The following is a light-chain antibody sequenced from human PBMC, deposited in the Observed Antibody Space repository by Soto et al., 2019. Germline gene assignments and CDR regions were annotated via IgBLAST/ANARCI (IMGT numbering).Light chain of an antibody. CDR1: QTVTSNY. J-gene: IGKJ5*01. CDR3: HHYGHGIDT. CDR2: GAS. V-gene: IGKV3-20*01. Sequence: EIVLTQSPGIISLSPGERATLSCRASQTVTSNYLAWYQQNPGQAPRLLIYGASSRATGIPDRFSGSGSGTDFSLTISRLEPEDFAVYYCHHYGHGIDTFGQGTRLETK.